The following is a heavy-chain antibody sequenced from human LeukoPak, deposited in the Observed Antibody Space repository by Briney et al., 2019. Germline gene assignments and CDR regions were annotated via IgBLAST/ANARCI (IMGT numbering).Heavy chain of an antibody. Sequence: ASVKVSCKASGYTCTSYYMHWERQSPGQGLEWMRIIIPSGGSTSYAQKFQGRVTMTGDTSTSTVYMELSSLRSEDTAVYYCARTASSGYLGDGMDVWGQGTTVTVSS. J-gene: IGHJ6*02. D-gene: IGHD3-22*01. CDR1: GYTCTSYY. V-gene: IGHV1-46*01. CDR3: ARTASSGYLGDGMDV. CDR2: IIPSGGST.